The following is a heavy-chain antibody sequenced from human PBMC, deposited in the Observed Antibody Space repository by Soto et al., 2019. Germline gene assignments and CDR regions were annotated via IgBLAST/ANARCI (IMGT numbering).Heavy chain of an antibody. V-gene: IGHV4-59*01. CDR1: GGSISSYY. CDR2: IYYSGST. Sequence: KSSETLSLTCTVSGGSISSYYWSWIRQPPGKGLEWIGYIYYSGSTNYNPSLKSRVTISVDTSKNQFSLKLSSVTAADTAVYYCARSGYYGSGSYNYWGQGTLVTVSS. J-gene: IGHJ4*02. D-gene: IGHD3-10*01. CDR3: ARSGYYGSGSYNY.